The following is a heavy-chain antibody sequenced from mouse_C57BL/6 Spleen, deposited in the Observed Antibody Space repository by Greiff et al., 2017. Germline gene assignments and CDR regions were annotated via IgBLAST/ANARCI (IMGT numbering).Heavy chain of an antibody. J-gene: IGHJ2*01. CDR3: ARGGDWPFDY. D-gene: IGHD3-3*01. CDR2: ISYDGSN. CDR1: GYSITSGYY. V-gene: IGHV3-6*01. Sequence: DVQLQESGPGLVKPSQSLSLTCSVTGYSITSGYYWNWIRQFPGNKLEWMGYISYDGSNNYNPSLKNRISITRDTSKNQFFLKLNSVTTEDTATYYCARGGDWPFDYWGQGTTLTVSS.